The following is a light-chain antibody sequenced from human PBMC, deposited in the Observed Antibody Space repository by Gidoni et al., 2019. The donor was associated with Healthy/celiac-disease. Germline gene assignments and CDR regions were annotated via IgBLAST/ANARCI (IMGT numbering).Light chain of an antibody. CDR3: QPSYCTPPVT. V-gene: IGKV1-39*01. J-gene: IGKJ4*01. CDR2: AAS. Sequence: DSQITRSPSSLSASVGDRVTLTRRESQSISSYLNWYQQKPGKAPKLLIYAASILQSEVPSRLSGSGSVTDFTLTISSLQPDDFATYFCQPSYCTPPVTFXGXTKVEIK. CDR1: QSISSY.